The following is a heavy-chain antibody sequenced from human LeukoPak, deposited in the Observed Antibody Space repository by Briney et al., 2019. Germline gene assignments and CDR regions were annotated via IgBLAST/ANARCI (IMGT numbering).Heavy chain of an antibody. D-gene: IGHD3-10*01. Sequence: PSETLSLTCTVSGGSISSGGYYWSRIRQHPGKGLEWIGYIYYSGTTYYNPSLKSRVTISVDTSKNQFSLMLSSVTAADTAVYYCANYGSGTYRFDPWGQGTLVTVSS. V-gene: IGHV4-31*03. CDR3: ANYGSGTYRFDP. CDR2: IYYSGTT. CDR1: GGSISSGGYY. J-gene: IGHJ5*02.